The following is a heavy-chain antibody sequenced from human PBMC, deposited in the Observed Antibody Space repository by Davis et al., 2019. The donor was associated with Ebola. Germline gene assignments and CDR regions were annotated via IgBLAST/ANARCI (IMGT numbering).Heavy chain of an antibody. CDR3: AKGSVTIFGVAPYYYGMDV. D-gene: IGHD3-3*01. Sequence: GESLKIPCPASGFTFSSYPMPWLRQAPGKALEWVAVISYDGSNKYYADSVKGRFTISRDNSKNTLYLQMNSLRAEDTAVYYCAKGSVTIFGVAPYYYGMDVWGKGTTVTVSS. CDR1: GFTFSSYP. V-gene: IGHV3-30*18. CDR2: ISYDGSNK. J-gene: IGHJ6*04.